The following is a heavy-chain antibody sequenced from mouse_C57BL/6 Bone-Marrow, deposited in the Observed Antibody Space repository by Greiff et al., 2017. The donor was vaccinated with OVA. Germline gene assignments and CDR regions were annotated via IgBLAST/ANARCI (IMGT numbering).Heavy chain of an antibody. Sequence: EVQLVESGGGLVKPGGSLKLSCAASGFTFSSYAMSWVRQTPEKGLEWVATISAGGSYTYYPDNVKGRVTISRDNAKNNLYLQMSHLKSEDTAMYYCARFDYGAYWGQGTLVTVSA. CDR3: ARFDYGAY. CDR1: GFTFSSYA. J-gene: IGHJ3*01. D-gene: IGHD2-4*01. CDR2: ISAGGSYT. V-gene: IGHV5-4*01.